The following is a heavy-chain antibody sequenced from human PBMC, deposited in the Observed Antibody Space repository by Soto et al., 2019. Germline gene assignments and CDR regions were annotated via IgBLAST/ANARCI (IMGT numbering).Heavy chain of an antibody. CDR2: ISSNGGTT. D-gene: IGHD1-26*01. CDR3: GGYSGDGIWS. J-gene: IGHJ5*02. CDR1: GFPFSGFF. Sequence: EVQLVESGGGLVQPGGPWGPSGAASGFPFSGFFLPWVGQLPGKGLEYVSAISSNGGTTSYANSVKGRFTISRDNSKNMLYLQMGSLRAEDMAVYYCGGYSGDGIWSWGQGTLVTVSS. V-gene: IGHV3-64*01.